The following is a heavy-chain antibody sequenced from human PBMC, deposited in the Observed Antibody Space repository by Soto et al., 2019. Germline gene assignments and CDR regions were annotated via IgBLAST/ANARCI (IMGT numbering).Heavy chain of an antibody. CDR3: ARAYSSWYYFDY. Sequence: QVQLVESGGGVVQPGRSLRLSCAASGFTFSSYGMHWVRQAPGKGLEWVAVIWYDGSNKYYADSVKGRFTISRDNSKNRLSLQMNSLRAEDTAVYYWARAYSSWYYFDYWGQGTLVTVSS. CDR1: GFTFSSYG. V-gene: IGHV3-33*01. J-gene: IGHJ4*02. CDR2: IWYDGSNK. D-gene: IGHD6-13*01.